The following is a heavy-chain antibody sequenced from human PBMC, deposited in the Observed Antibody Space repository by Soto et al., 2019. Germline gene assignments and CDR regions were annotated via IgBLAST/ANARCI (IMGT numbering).Heavy chain of an antibody. Sequence: SETLSLTCTVSGGSISSYYWSWIRQPPGKGLEGIGYIYYSGSTNYNPSLKSRVTISVDTSKNQFSLKLSSVTAADTAVYYCARGGRRELDYYYFGMDVWGQGTQVAFPS. V-gene: IGHV4-59*01. CDR2: IYYSGST. CDR1: GGSISSYY. CDR3: ARGGRRELDYYYFGMDV. D-gene: IGHD6-13*01. J-gene: IGHJ6*02.